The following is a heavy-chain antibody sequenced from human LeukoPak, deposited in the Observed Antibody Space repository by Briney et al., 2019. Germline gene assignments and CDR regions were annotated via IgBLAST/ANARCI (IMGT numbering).Heavy chain of an antibody. J-gene: IGHJ3*02. Sequence: PGGSLRLSCAASGFTFSSYWMSWVRQAPGKGLEWVANIKQDGSEKYYVDSVKGRFTISRDNAKNSLYLQMNSLRAEDTAVYYCARDRGYGAKSFDIWGQGTMVTVSS. CDR2: IKQDGSEK. D-gene: IGHD5-12*01. CDR1: GFTFSSYW. CDR3: ARDRGYGAKSFDI. V-gene: IGHV3-7*01.